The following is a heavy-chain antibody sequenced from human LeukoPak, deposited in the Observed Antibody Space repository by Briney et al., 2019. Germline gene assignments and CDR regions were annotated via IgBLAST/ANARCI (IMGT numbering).Heavy chain of an antibody. V-gene: IGHV3-30*18. CDR3: AKDRQKIAAAGTGPLDY. Sequence: PGGSLRLSCAASGFTFSSYGMHWVRQAPGKGLEWVAVISYDGSNKYYADSVKGRFTISRDNSKNTLYLQMNSLRAEDTAVYYCAKDRQKIAAAGTGPLDYWGQGTLVTVSS. J-gene: IGHJ4*02. D-gene: IGHD6-13*01. CDR2: ISYDGSNK. CDR1: GFTFSSYG.